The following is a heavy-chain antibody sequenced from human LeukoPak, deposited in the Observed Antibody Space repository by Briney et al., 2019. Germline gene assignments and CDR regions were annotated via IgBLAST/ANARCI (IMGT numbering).Heavy chain of an antibody. D-gene: IGHD3-22*01. J-gene: IGHJ5*02. CDR3: ARDIGHDSSGPKDNWFDP. CDR2: IIPIFGTA. V-gene: IGHV1-69*13. Sequence: GASVKVSCKASGGTFSSYAISWVRQAPGQGLEWMGGIIPIFGTANYAQKFQGRVTITADESTSTAYMELSSLRSEDTAVYYCARDIGHDSSGPKDNWFDPWGQGTLVTVSS. CDR1: GGTFSSYA.